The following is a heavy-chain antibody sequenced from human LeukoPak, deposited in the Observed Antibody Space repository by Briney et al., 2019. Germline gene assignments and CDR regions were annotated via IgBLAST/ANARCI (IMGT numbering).Heavy chain of an antibody. CDR1: GFTFSTYE. CDR2: ISSGGDNI. J-gene: IGHJ6*02. Sequence: GGSLRLSCAASGFTFSTYEMNWVRQAPGQGLEWLSSISSGGDNIYYADSLKARFTISRDNTKNSIYLQMSSLSAEDTAIYYCARDTVRGWLYGMDVWGQGTTVTVSS. CDR3: ARDTVRGWLYGMDV. D-gene: IGHD3-10*01. V-gene: IGHV3-48*03.